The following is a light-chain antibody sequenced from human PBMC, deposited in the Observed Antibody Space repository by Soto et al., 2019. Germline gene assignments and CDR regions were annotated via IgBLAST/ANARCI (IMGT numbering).Light chain of an antibody. Sequence: QSALTQPASVSGSPGQSITISCTGTSRDVGSYNLVSWYQQHPGKAPKLMIYEVSKRPSGVSNRFSGSKSGNTASLTISGLQAEDEADYYCCSYAGSSTYVFGTGTKSPS. J-gene: IGLJ1*01. CDR1: SRDVGSYNL. V-gene: IGLV2-23*02. CDR3: CSYAGSSTYV. CDR2: EVS.